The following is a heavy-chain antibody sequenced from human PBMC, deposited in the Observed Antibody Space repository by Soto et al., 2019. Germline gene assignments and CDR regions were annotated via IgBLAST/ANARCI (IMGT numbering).Heavy chain of an antibody. CDR2: ISSSGTTI. D-gene: IGHD2-8*01. Sequence: QVQLVESGGGLVKPGGSLRLSCAASGFTFSDYYMNWIRLAPGKGLEWVSYISSSGTTIYYADSVRGRFTISRDNAKNSLYLQMNSLKAEDTDVYYCARECSNGLCPFDYWGQGTLVTVSS. CDR1: GFTFSDYY. J-gene: IGHJ4*02. CDR3: ARECSNGLCPFDY. V-gene: IGHV3-11*01.